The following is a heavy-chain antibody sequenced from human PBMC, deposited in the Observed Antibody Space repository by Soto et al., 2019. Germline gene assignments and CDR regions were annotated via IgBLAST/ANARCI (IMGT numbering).Heavy chain of an antibody. V-gene: IGHV3-23*01. CDR1: GFTFSSYA. D-gene: IGHD6-6*01. CDR2: ISGRGGST. Sequence: EVQLLESGGGLVQPGGSLRLSCAASGFTFSSYAMSWVRQAPGKGLEWVSAISGRGGSTYYADSVKGRFTISRDNSNNTLYLQMNSLRAEDTAVYYCAKDPPSEGISARPRGDYWGQGTLVTVSS. CDR3: AKDPPSEGISARPRGDY. J-gene: IGHJ4*02.